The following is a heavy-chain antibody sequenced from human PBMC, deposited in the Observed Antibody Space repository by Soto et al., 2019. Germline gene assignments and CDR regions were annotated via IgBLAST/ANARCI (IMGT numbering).Heavy chain of an antibody. D-gene: IGHD3-3*01. J-gene: IGHJ6*03. V-gene: IGHV1-8*01. CDR1: GYTFTSYD. CDR2: MNPNSGNT. CDR3: ARGDHSYYDFWSGYGYYYYYYMDV. Sequence: QVQLVQSGAEVKKPGASVKVPCKASGYTFTSYDINWVRQATGQGLEWMGWMNPNSGNTGYAQKFQGRVTMTRNTSISTAYMELSSLRSEDTAVYYCARGDHSYYDFWSGYGYYYYYYMDVWGKGTTVTVSS.